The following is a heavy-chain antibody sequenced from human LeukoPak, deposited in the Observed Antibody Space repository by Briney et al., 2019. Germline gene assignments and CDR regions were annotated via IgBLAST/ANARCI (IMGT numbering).Heavy chain of an antibody. Sequence: ASVKVSCKVSGYTLTELSMHWVRQAPGKGLEWMGGFDPEDGETIYAQEFQGRVTMTEDTSTDTAYMELSSLRSEDTAVYYCATVLPYYYGSGSSFDYWGQGTLVTVSS. CDR2: FDPEDGET. D-gene: IGHD3-10*01. CDR1: GYTLTELS. CDR3: ATVLPYYYGSGSSFDY. V-gene: IGHV1-24*01. J-gene: IGHJ4*02.